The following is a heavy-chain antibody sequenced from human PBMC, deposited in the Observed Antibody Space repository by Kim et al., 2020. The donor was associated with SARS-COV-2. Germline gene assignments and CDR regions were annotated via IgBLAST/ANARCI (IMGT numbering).Heavy chain of an antibody. Sequence: GGSLRLSCAASGFTFSSYGMHWVRQAPGKGLEWVAVIWYDGSNKYYADSVKGRFTISRDNSKNTLYLQMNSLRAEDTAVYYCARDSSGWYKSDDDAFDIWGQGTMVTVSS. J-gene: IGHJ3*02. CDR1: GFTFSSYG. D-gene: IGHD6-19*01. V-gene: IGHV3-33*01. CDR2: IWYDGSNK. CDR3: ARDSSGWYKSDDDAFDI.